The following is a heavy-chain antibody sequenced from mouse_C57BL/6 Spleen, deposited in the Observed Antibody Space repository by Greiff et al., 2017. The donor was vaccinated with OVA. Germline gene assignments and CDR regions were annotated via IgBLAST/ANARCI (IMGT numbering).Heavy chain of an antibody. J-gene: IGHJ2*01. D-gene: IGHD1-1*01. CDR1: GYTFTDYY. CDR2: INPNNGGT. Sequence: EVQLQQSGPELVKPGASVKISCKASGYTFTDYYMNWVKQSHGKSLEWIGDINPNNGGTSYNQKFKGKATLTVDKSSSTAYMELRSLTSEDSAVYYCARGTVVAPDYWGQGTTLTGSS. CDR3: ARGTVVAPDY. V-gene: IGHV1-26*01.